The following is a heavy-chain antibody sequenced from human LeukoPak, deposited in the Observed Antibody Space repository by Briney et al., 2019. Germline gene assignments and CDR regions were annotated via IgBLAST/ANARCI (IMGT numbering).Heavy chain of an antibody. Sequence: GGSLRLSCAASGFTFSSYSMNWVRQAPGKGLEWVSSISSSSSYIYYADSVKGRFTISRDNAKDSLYLQMNSLRAEDTAVYYCAREVQPVNDYDILTGYYFDYWGQGTLVTVSS. V-gene: IGHV3-21*01. CDR2: ISSSSSYI. CDR3: AREVQPVNDYDILTGYYFDY. D-gene: IGHD3-9*01. CDR1: GFTFSSYS. J-gene: IGHJ4*02.